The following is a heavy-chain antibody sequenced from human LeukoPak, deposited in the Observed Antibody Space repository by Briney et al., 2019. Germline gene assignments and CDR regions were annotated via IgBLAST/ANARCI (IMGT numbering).Heavy chain of an antibody. CDR2: INHSGST. V-gene: IGHV4-34*01. Sequence: KASETLSLTCAVYGGSSSGYYWSWIRQPPGKGLEWIGEINHSGSTNYNPSLKSRVTISVDTSKNQFSLKLSSVTAADTAVYYCARALSGYVRYWGQGTLVTVSS. CDR3: ARALSGYVRY. D-gene: IGHD5-12*01. CDR1: GGSSSGYY. J-gene: IGHJ4*02.